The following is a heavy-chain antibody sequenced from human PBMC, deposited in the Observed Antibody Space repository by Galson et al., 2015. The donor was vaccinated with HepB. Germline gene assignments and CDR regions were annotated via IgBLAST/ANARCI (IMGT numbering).Heavy chain of an antibody. CDR1: GYTFSTYS. CDR3: ARGALVVAVGATQNNWFGP. D-gene: IGHD2-15*01. J-gene: IGHJ5*02. CDR2: ISPYNRHT. V-gene: IGHV1-18*01. Sequence: SVKVSCKASGYTFSTYSITWVRQSPGLGLEWMGWISPYNRHTNYTQRLQGRVTMTTDTSTSTAFMELRSLTSDDTAVYYCARGALVVAVGATQNNWFGPWGQGTLVTVSS.